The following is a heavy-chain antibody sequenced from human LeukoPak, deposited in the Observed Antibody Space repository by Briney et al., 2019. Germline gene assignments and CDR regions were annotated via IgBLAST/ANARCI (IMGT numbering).Heavy chain of an antibody. V-gene: IGHV4-39*01. J-gene: IGHJ5*02. D-gene: IGHD3-9*01. Sequence: PSETLSLTCTVSGGSISSSSYYWGWIRQPPGKGLEWIGSIYYSGSTYYNPSLKSRVTISVDTSKNQFSLKLSSVTAADTAVYYCARGNDILTSFDPWGQGTLVTVSS. CDR3: ARGNDILTSFDP. CDR1: GGSISSSSYY. CDR2: IYYSGST.